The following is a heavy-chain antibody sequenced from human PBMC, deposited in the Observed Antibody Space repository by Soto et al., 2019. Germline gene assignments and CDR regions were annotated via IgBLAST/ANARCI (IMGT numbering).Heavy chain of an antibody. V-gene: IGHV1-3*05. CDR3: ARDPRYYGMGV. Sequence: QVQLVQSGAEEKKPGASVKVSCKASGYTFTSYAMHWVRQAPGQRLEWMGWINAGNGNTKYSQKFQGRVTITRDTSASTAYVELSSLRSEDTAVYYCARDPRYYGMGVWGPGTTVTVSS. CDR1: GYTFTSYA. CDR2: INAGNGNT. J-gene: IGHJ6*02.